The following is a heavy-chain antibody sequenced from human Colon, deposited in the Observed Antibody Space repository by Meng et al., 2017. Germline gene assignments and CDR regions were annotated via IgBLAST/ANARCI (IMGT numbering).Heavy chain of an antibody. Sequence: QVQLQPCGAGPVKPAETLSLTCAISDGSFGGYFWSWIRQSPGKGPEWIGEINQYGTANYNPSVEGRVSMSVDTSKNQFSLKLRSVTAADTAVYYCARGALVESWLRLLYFEYWGQGSLVTVSS. CDR2: INQYGTA. CDR1: DGSFGGYF. V-gene: IGHV4-34*02. CDR3: ARGALVESWLRLLYFEY. D-gene: IGHD3-16*01. J-gene: IGHJ4*02.